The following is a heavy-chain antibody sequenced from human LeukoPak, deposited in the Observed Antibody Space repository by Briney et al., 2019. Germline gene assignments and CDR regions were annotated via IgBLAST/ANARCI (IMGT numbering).Heavy chain of an antibody. CDR1: GFTFSTYA. V-gene: IGHV3-23*01. CDR3: AKNRGANYYNYYMDV. CDR2: IGGGGRDT. D-gene: IGHD4/OR15-4a*01. Sequence: GGSLRLSCAASGFTFSTYAMSWVRQAPGKGLEWLSTIGGGGRDTFNADSVKGRFTVSRDSSKNTLYLQMSSLRAEDTAVYFCAKNRGANYYNYYMDVWGKGTTVIVSS. J-gene: IGHJ6*03.